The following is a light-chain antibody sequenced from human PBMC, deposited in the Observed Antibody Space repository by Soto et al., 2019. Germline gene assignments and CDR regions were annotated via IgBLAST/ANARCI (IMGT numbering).Light chain of an antibody. V-gene: IGKV4-1*01. Sequence: DIVMTQSPDSLAVSLGERATINCKSSQSVLYNSDNKNYLAWYQQKPGQPPKLLIYWASTRDSGVPDRFSGSGSGADFTLTISSVQAEDVAVYSCQQYYTTRSFGGGNKVELK. J-gene: IGKJ4*01. CDR1: QSVLYNSDNKNY. CDR2: WAS. CDR3: QQYYTTRS.